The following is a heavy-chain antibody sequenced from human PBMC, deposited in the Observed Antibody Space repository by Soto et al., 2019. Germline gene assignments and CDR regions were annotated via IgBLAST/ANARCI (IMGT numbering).Heavy chain of an antibody. J-gene: IGHJ4*02. V-gene: IGHV3-33*01. Sequence: QVQLVESGGGVVQPGGSLRLSCAVSGFTFSSYGMNWVRQAPGKGLEWVAAIYYDGSNKYYADSVRGRFTISRDNFKNTLYLHMNSLRAEDTAVYYCARDIKDDSSGYYAGFDYWGQGTLVTVSS. CDR1: GFTFSSYG. D-gene: IGHD3-22*01. CDR3: ARDIKDDSSGYYAGFDY. CDR2: IYYDGSNK.